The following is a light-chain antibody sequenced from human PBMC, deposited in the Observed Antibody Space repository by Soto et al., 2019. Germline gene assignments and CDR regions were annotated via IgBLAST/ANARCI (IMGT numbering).Light chain of an antibody. V-gene: IGKV3-20*01. J-gene: IGKJ5*01. CDR1: QSVSSTY. CDR2: GTS. Sequence: NDLTQAPEAKCLAPGGSRIISNKASQSVSSTYLGWYQQQPGQPPRLLMSGTSNRATGTPDRFSGSGSVTYFTLTINKLEPEALDAYCCDQYVSAPPSFADGTRLEIK. CDR3: DQYVSAPPS.